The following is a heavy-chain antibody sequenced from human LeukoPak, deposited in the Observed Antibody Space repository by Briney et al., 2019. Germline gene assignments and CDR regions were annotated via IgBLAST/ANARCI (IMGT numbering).Heavy chain of an antibody. D-gene: IGHD3-16*01. V-gene: IGHV4-34*01. CDR1: GGSFSGYY. J-gene: IGHJ3*02. CDR2: INHSGST. CDR3: AKMIRPSLGFIRDYVWGSPGAFDI. Sequence: SETLSLTCAVYGGSFSGYYWSWIRQPPGKGLEWIGEINHSGSTNYNPSLKSRVTISVDTSKNQFSLKLSSVTAADTAVYYCAKMIRPSLGFIRDYVWGSPGAFDIWGQGTMVTVSS.